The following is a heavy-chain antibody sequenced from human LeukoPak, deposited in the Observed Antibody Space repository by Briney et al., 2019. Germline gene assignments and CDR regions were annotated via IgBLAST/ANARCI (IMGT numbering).Heavy chain of an antibody. CDR1: GYTFTSYG. D-gene: IGHD6-19*01. CDR3: ARDKTGIAVAVDY. V-gene: IGHV1-2*02. Sequence: ASVKVSCKASGYTFTSYGISWVRQAPGQGLEWMGWINPNSGGTNYAQKFQGRVTMTRDTSISTAYMELSRLRSDDTAVYYCARDKTGIAVAVDYWGQGTLVTVSS. CDR2: INPNSGGT. J-gene: IGHJ4*02.